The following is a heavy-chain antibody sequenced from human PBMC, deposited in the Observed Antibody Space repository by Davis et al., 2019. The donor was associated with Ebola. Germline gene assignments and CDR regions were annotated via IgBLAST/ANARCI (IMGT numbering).Heavy chain of an antibody. CDR1: GFTFSGSA. V-gene: IGHV3-73*01. CDR3: AARPVEGKYGMDV. J-gene: IGHJ6*02. Sequence: GESLKISCAASGFTFSGSAMHWVRQASGKGLEWVGRIRSKANSYATAYAASVKGRFTIPRDDSKNTAYLQMNSLKTEDTAVYYCAARPVEGKYGMDVWGQGTTVTVSS. D-gene: IGHD6-6*01. CDR2: IRSKANSYAT.